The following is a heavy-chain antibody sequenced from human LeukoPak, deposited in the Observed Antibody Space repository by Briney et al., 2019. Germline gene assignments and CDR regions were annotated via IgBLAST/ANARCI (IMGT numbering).Heavy chain of an antibody. J-gene: IGHJ4*02. CDR1: GFTFSSHG. D-gene: IGHD6-13*01. CDR2: VSDSGGST. Sequence: PGGSLRLSCAASGFTFSSHGMSWVRQAPGKGLEWVSSVSDSGGSTYYADSVKGRFTISRDNSKNTLYLQMNSLRAEDTAVYYCAKDLGSSWFFDYWGQGTLVTVSS. CDR3: AKDLGSSWFFDY. V-gene: IGHV3-23*01.